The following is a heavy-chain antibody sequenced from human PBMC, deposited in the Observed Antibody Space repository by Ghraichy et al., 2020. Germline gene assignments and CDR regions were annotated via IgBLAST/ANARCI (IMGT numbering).Heavy chain of an antibody. J-gene: IGHJ4*02. D-gene: IGHD6-6*01. V-gene: IGHV4-34*01. CDR1: GRSFSGYY. CDR3: ARELSSSGVDY. Sequence: SETLSLTCAVYGRSFSGYYWSWIRQPPGKGLEWIGEINHSGSTNYNPSLKSRVTISVDTSKNQFSLKLSSVTAADTAVYYCARELSSSGVDYWGQGTLVTVSS. CDR2: INHSGST.